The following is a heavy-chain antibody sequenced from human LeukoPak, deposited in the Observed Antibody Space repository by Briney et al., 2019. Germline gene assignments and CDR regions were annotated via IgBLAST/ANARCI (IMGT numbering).Heavy chain of an antibody. Sequence: ASVKVSCKASGYTFTSYGISWVRQAPGQGLEWMGWISAYNGNTNYAQKLQGRVTMTTDTSTSTAYMELRSLRSDDTAVYYCARAPRKGKQQLVRSRVSGFDYWGQGTLVTVSS. D-gene: IGHD6-13*01. V-gene: IGHV1-18*01. J-gene: IGHJ4*02. CDR2: ISAYNGNT. CDR3: ARAPRKGKQQLVRSRVSGFDY. CDR1: GYTFTSYG.